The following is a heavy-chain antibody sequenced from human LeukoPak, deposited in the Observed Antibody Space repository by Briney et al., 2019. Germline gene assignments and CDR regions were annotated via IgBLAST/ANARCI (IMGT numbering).Heavy chain of an antibody. CDR2: IYHSGST. CDR1: GYSISSGYY. CDR3: ARDSTALWFGELLMDY. V-gene: IGHV4-38-2*02. Sequence: SETLTLTCAVSGYSISSGYYWGWIRQPPGKGLEWIGSIYHSGSTYYNPSLKSRVTISVDTSKNQFPLKLSSVTAADTAVYYCARDSTALWFGELLMDYWGQGTLVTVSS. D-gene: IGHD3-10*01. J-gene: IGHJ4*02.